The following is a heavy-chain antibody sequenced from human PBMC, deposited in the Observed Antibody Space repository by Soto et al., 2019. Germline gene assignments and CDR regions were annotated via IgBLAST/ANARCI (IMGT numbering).Heavy chain of an antibody. V-gene: IGHV3-30*18. CDR3: AKDRLRYCSGGSCYGFDY. Sequence: PGGSLRLSCAASGFTFSSYGMHWVRQAPGKGLEWVAVISYDGSNKYYADSVKGRFTISRDNSKNTLYLQMNSLRAEDTAVYYCAKDRLRYCSGGSCYGFDYWGQGTLVTVSS. CDR1: GFTFSSYG. J-gene: IGHJ4*02. CDR2: ISYDGSNK. D-gene: IGHD2-15*01.